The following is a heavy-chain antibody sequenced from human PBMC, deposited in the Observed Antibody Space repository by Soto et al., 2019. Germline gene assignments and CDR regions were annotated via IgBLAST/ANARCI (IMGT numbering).Heavy chain of an antibody. CDR2: IDPSDSYT. D-gene: IGHD3-22*01. Sequence: PGESLKISCKGSGYSFTSYWISWVRQMPGKGLEWMGRIDPSDSYTNYSPSFQGHVTISADKSISTAYLQWSSLKASDTAMYYCARLYYYDSSGYQSNWFDPWGQGTLVTVSS. J-gene: IGHJ5*02. V-gene: IGHV5-10-1*01. CDR3: ARLYYYDSSGYQSNWFDP. CDR1: GYSFTSYW.